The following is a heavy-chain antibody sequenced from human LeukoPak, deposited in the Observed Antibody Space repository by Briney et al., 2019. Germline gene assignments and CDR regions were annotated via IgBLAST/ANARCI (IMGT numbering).Heavy chain of an antibody. D-gene: IGHD1-26*01. CDR1: GYTLTDYY. CDR2: INPNSGDT. CDR3: ARDWRGSYFPDF. J-gene: IGHJ4*02. V-gene: IGHV1-2*02. Sequence: APVKVSCKASGYTLTDYYMHWVRQAPGQGLEWMGWINPNSGDTNYAQKFQGRVTMTRDTSISTAYMDLSRLTSDDTAIYYCARDWRGSYFPDFWGQGTLVTVSS.